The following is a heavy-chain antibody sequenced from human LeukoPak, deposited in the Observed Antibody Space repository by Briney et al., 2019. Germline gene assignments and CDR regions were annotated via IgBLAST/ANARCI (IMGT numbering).Heavy chain of an antibody. Sequence: GGSLRLSCAAPGFTFSNYVMTWVRQAPGKGLEWVSTIDSGSINTFYADSVKGRFTISRDNSKNTLYLQMNSLRAEDTAVYYCAREEELMNWFDPWGQGTLVTVSS. CDR3: AREEELMNWFDP. CDR2: IDSGSINT. J-gene: IGHJ5*02. V-gene: IGHV3-23*01. D-gene: IGHD1-26*01. CDR1: GFTFSNYV.